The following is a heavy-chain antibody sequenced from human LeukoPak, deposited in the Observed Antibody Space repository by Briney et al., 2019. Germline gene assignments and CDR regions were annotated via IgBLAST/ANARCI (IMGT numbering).Heavy chain of an antibody. CDR1: GVIFNTYG. CDR2: IRYEGSHK. CDR3: AKDDRFTGVTPPNGFDY. V-gene: IGHV3-30*02. J-gene: IGHJ3*01. Sequence: PGGSLRLSCAASGVIFNTYGMHWVRQGPGKGLEWVAFIRYEGSHKYYADSVKGRFTISRDNSKNILYLQIESLRAADPALYYCAKDDRFTGVTPPNGFDYWGQGTMVTVSS. D-gene: IGHD2-21*02.